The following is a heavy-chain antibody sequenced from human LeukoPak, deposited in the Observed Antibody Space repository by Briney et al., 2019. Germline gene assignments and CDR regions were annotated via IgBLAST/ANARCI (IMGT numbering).Heavy chain of an antibody. D-gene: IGHD6-13*01. CDR3: ARVSRYSSNWYFDL. CDR1: GGSISSYY. CDR2: IYYSGST. V-gene: IGHV4-59*01. Sequence: PSETLSLTCTVSGGSISSYYWSWIRQPPGKGLEWFGYIYYSGSTNYNPSLKSRVTISVDTSKNQFSLKLSSVTAADTAVYYCARVSRYSSNWYFDLWGRGTLVTVSS. J-gene: IGHJ2*01.